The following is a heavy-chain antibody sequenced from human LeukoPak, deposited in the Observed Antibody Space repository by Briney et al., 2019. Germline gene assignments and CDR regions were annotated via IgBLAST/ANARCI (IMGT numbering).Heavy chain of an antibody. D-gene: IGHD1-26*01. V-gene: IGHV4-38-2*02. J-gene: IGHJ5*02. CDR3: ARGSNLLGATRNWFDP. CDR2: IYHSGST. Sequence: SETLSLTCTVSGYSISSGYYWGWIRQPPGKGLEWIGSIYHSGSTYYNPSLKSRVTISVDTSKNQFSLKLSSVTAADTAVYYCARGSNLLGATRNWFDPWGQGTLVTVSS. CDR1: GYSISSGYY.